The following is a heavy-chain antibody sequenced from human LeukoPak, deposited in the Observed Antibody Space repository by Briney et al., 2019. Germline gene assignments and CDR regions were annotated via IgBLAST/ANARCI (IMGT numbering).Heavy chain of an antibody. Sequence: ASVKVSCKASGYTFTSYYMHWVRQAPGQGLEWMGIINPSGGSTSYAQKFQGRVTMTRDTSTSTVYMELSSLRSEDTAVYYCAAGGYYGSGSYYLPFDYWGQGTLVTVSS. CDR1: GYTFTSYY. J-gene: IGHJ4*02. CDR2: INPSGGST. CDR3: AAGGYYGSGSYYLPFDY. V-gene: IGHV1-46*01. D-gene: IGHD3-10*01.